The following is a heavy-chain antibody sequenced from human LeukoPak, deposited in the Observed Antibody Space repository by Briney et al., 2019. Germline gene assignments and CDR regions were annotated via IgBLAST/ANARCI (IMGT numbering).Heavy chain of an antibody. CDR1: GYTFTSYY. Sequence: ASVKVSCKASGYTFTSYYMHWVRQAPGQGLEWMGIINPSGGSTSYAQKFQGRVTMTRDTSTSTVYMELSSLRSEDTAVYYCARVRYDFWSGLADDAFDIWGQGTMVTVSS. J-gene: IGHJ3*02. CDR2: INPSGGST. CDR3: ARVRYDFWSGLADDAFDI. V-gene: IGHV1-46*01. D-gene: IGHD3-3*01.